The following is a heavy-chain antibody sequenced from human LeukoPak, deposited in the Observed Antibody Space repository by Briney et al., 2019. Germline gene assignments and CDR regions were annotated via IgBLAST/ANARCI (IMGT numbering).Heavy chain of an antibody. CDR1: GFTFGDYA. Sequence: GGSLRLSCTASGFTFGDYAMSWFRQAPGKGLEWLGFIRSKTHSGATEYAASVRGRFTISRDDSKSIAYLQMDSLKTEDTATYYCTRGYSYGFHWGQGTLVTVSS. CDR2: IRSKTHSGAT. D-gene: IGHD5-18*01. V-gene: IGHV3-49*03. CDR3: TRGYSYGFH. J-gene: IGHJ4*02.